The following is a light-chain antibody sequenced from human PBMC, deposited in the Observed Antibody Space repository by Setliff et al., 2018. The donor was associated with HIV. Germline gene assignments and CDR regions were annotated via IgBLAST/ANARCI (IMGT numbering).Light chain of an antibody. CDR1: SSDVGGYDY. V-gene: IGLV2-23*02. CDR2: EVN. J-gene: IGLJ1*01. Sequence: QSVLTQPASVSGSPGQSITISCTGTSSDVGGYDYVSWYQQHPGKAPKLIIFEVNKRPSGVSNRFSGSKSGSTASLAISGLQADDEGDYYCCSYAGTDTFVVFGTGTKVTV. CDR3: CSYAGTDTFVV.